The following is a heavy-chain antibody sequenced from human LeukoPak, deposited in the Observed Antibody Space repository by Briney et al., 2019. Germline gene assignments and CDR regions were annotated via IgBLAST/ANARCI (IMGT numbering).Heavy chain of an antibody. CDR2: IYYSGST. D-gene: IGHD5-24*01. J-gene: IGHJ6*03. CDR3: ARVGGYNLLYYMDV. CDR1: GGSISSYY. V-gene: IGHV4-59*01. Sequence: SETLSLACTVSGGSISSYYWSWNGQGPGKGLEWIVYIYYSGSTNYNPSLKSRVTISVDTSKNQFSPKLSSVTAADTAVYYCARVGGYNLLYYMDVWGKGTTVTVSS.